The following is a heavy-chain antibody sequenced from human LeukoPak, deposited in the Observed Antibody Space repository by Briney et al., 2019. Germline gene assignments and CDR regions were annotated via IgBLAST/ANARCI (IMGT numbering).Heavy chain of an antibody. Sequence: PGGSLRLSCSASGFTFITYTVTWVRQAPGKGLEWVSSISRSGSVIYYADSVKGRFTITRDNAKNSLYLQMNSLRAEDTAVYYCARDRLVGGSDHYPLDYRGQGSLVTVSS. CDR3: ARDRLVGGSDHYPLDY. V-gene: IGHV3-21*01. CDR2: ISRSGSVI. CDR1: GFTFITYT. D-gene: IGHD1-26*01. J-gene: IGHJ4*02.